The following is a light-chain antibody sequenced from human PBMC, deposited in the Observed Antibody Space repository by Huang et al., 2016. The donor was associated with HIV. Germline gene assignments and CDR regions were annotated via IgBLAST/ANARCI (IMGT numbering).Light chain of an antibody. V-gene: IGKV2-28*01. CDR1: QSLLHSNGHNY. CDR3: MQGLQTWT. Sequence: DIVMAQSPASLSVTPGEAASITCTSSQSLLHSNGHNYLDWYWQKPGQSPQRLIYLGSTRASGVPDRCSGSGSGTDFTLRINRVEAGDVGVYYCMQGLQTWTFGQGTKVEI. J-gene: IGKJ1*01. CDR2: LGS.